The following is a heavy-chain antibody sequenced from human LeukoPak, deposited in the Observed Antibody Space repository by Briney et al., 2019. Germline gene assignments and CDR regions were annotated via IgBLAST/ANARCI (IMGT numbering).Heavy chain of an antibody. CDR2: IYYSGST. V-gene: IGHV4-39*07. CDR1: GGSISSSSYY. CDR3: ARTGWFGELPYYFDY. J-gene: IGHJ4*02. D-gene: IGHD3-10*01. Sequence: SETLSLTCTVSGGSISSSSYYWGWIRQPPGKGLEWIGSIYYSGSTNYNPSLKSRVTISVDTSKNQFSLKLSSVTAADTAVYYCARTGWFGELPYYFDYWGQGTLVTVSS.